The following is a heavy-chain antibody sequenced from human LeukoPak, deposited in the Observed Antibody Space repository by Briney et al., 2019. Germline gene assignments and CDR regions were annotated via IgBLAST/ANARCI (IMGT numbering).Heavy chain of an antibody. J-gene: IGHJ4*02. V-gene: IGHV3-21*04. CDR1: GFTFSSYS. Sequence: PGGSLRLSCAASGFTFSSYSMNWVRQAPGKGLEWVSSISSSSSYIYYADPVKGRFTISRDNAKNSLYLQMNSLRAEDTALYYCARLKAAAGSNFDYWGQGTLVTVSS. D-gene: IGHD6-13*01. CDR3: ARLKAAAGSNFDY. CDR2: ISSSSSYI.